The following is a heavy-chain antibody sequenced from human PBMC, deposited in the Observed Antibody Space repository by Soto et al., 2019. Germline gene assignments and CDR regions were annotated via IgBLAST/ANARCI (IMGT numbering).Heavy chain of an antibody. CDR2: ISYDVSNK. CDR3: AKGPAIVLVPAAMNYYYGMDV. V-gene: IGHV3-30*18. J-gene: IGHJ6*02. CDR1: GFTFSSYG. D-gene: IGHD2-2*01. Sequence: QVQLVESGGGVVQPGRSLRLSCAASGFTFSSYGMHWVRQAPGEGLEWVALISYDVSNKYYADSVKGRFTISRDYSKNTLYLQMNSLRVEDTAVYYCAKGPAIVLVPAAMNYYYGMDVWGQGTTVTVSS.